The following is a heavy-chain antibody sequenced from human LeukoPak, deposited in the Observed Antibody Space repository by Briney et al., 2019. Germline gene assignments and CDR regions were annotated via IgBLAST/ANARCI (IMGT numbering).Heavy chain of an antibody. V-gene: IGHV1-69*01. D-gene: IGHD2-21*01. CDR2: IIPIFGTA. Sequence: ASVKVSCKASGGTFSSYAISWVRQAPGQGLEWMGAIIPIFGTANYAQKFQGRVTITADESTSTAYMELSSLRSEDTAVYYCARGVLFYYYYYMDVWGKGTPVTVSS. CDR3: ARGVLFYYYYYMDV. CDR1: GGTFSSYA. J-gene: IGHJ6*03.